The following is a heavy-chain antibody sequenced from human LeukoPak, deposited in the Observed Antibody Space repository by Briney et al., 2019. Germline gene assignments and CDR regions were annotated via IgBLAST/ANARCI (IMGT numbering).Heavy chain of an antibody. CDR1: GFTFSSYS. Sequence: PGGSLRLSCAASGFTFSSYSMNWVRQAPGKGLEWVSSISSSSSYIYYADSVKGRFTISRDNAKNSLYLQMNSLRAEDTAVYYCARDYSTYYYYYYMDVWGKGTTVTVS. J-gene: IGHJ6*03. V-gene: IGHV3-21*01. D-gene: IGHD2-15*01. CDR3: ARDYSTYYYYYYMDV. CDR2: ISSSSSYI.